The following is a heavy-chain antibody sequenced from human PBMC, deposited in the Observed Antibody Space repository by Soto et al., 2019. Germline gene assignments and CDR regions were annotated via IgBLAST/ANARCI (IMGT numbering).Heavy chain of an antibody. CDR3: AGSAYYFEY. V-gene: IGHV4-4*02. Sequence: PSETLSLTCAVSSLAISSGNWCSWVRQPPGKGLEWIGEIYHSGSTNYNPSLTSRVTISVDKSKNQFSLKLSSVTAADTAVYYCAGSAYYFEYWGQGTLVTVSS. CDR1: SLAISSGNW. D-gene: IGHD6-25*01. J-gene: IGHJ4*02. CDR2: IYHSGST.